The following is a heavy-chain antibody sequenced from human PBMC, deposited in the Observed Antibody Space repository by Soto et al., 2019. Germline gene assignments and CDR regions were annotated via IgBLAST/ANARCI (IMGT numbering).Heavy chain of an antibody. V-gene: IGHV1-18*01. CDR3: GRYYYDSSVDY. Sequence: ASVKVSCKASGYTFTSYGISWVRQAPGQGLEWLGWISAYNGNTNYAQKLQGRVTMTTDTYTRTAYMELRSLRSDDTAVYYCGRYYYDSSVDYWGQGTLVTVSS. D-gene: IGHD3-22*01. J-gene: IGHJ4*02. CDR2: ISAYNGNT. CDR1: GYTFTSYG.